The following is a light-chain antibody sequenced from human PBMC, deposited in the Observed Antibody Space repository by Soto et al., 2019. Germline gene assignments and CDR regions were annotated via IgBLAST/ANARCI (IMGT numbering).Light chain of an antibody. J-gene: IGKJ4*01. CDR1: QFISTY. CDR2: AAS. V-gene: IGKV1-39*01. CDR3: QQSHSAPLT. Sequence: DLQMTQSPSSLSASVGDSVTITCRASQFISTYLNWYQQKLGKAPKHLIYAASSLQRGVPSRFSGSGSGTDFTLTISSLQPEDFATYYCQQSHSAPLTFGGGTKVEIK.